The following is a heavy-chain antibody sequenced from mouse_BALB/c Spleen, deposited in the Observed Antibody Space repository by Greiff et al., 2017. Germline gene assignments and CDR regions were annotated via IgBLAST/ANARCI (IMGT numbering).Heavy chain of an antibody. V-gene: IGHV3-2*02. CDR2: ISYSGST. Sequence: EVKLLESGPGLGKPSQSLSLTCTVTGYSITSDYAWNWIRQFPGNKLEWMGYISYSGSTSYNPSLKSRISITRDTSKNQFFLQLNSVTTEDTATYYCARLDQGTFAYWGQGTLVTVSA. CDR3: ARLDQGTFAY. CDR1: GYSITSDYA. J-gene: IGHJ3*01. D-gene: IGHD3-3*01.